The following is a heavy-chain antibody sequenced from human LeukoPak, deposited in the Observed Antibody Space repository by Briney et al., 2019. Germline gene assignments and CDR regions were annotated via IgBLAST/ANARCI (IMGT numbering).Heavy chain of an antibody. D-gene: IGHD6-19*01. Sequence: PSETLSLTCTVSGGSISIYYWSWIRQPPGKGLEWIGYIYYSGSTNYNPSLKSGVTISVDTSKNQFSLKLSSVTAADTAVYYCARRRYSSGWYDRDYWGQGTLVTVSS. CDR1: GGSISIYY. V-gene: IGHV4-59*08. CDR3: ARRRYSSGWYDRDY. J-gene: IGHJ4*02. CDR2: IYYSGST.